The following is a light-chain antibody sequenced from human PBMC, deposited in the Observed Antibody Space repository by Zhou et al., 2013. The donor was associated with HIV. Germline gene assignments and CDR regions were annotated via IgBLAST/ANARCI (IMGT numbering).Light chain of an antibody. CDR3: QQYNNWPPWT. CDR2: GAS. Sequence: EIVLTQSPGTLTLSPGERATLSCRASQSVSGSYLAWYQQKPGQAPRLLIYGASTRATGIPTKFSGSGAWTEFTLTISSMQSEDFAVYYCQQYNNWPPWTFGQGTKGGNQT. J-gene: IGKJ1*01. V-gene: IGKV3-15*01. CDR1: QSVSGSY.